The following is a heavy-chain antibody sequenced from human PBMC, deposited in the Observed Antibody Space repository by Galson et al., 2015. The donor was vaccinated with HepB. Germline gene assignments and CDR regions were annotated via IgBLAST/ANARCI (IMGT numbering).Heavy chain of an antibody. D-gene: IGHD6-19*01. CDR2: IDPSDSYS. V-gene: IGHV5-10-1*01. CDR3: ARQGSGWYSGGNWFDS. CDR1: GYSFTSYW. J-gene: IGHJ5*01. Sequence: QSGAEVKKPGESLRISCKGSGYSFTSYWISWVRQMPGKGLEWMGRIDPSDSYSNYSPSFQGHVTMSVDKSINTAYLQWSSLKASDTATYYCARQGSGWYSGGNWFDSWGQGTQVTVSS.